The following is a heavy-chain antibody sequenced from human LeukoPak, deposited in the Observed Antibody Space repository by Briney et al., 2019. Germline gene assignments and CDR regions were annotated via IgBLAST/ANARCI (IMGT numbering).Heavy chain of an antibody. J-gene: IGHJ3*02. Sequence: GGSLRLSCVTSGFTFSNFGMHWVRHAPDKGREWVEFIRIDGSNKYYVDSVKGRFTISRDNSKNMVFLQKNSLRAEDTAVYYCAALQSYCSRTSCYGGDASHMWGQGTMVTVSS. CDR2: IRIDGSNK. V-gene: IGHV3-30*02. D-gene: IGHD2-2*01. CDR1: GFTFSNFG. CDR3: AALQSYCSRTSCYGGDASHM.